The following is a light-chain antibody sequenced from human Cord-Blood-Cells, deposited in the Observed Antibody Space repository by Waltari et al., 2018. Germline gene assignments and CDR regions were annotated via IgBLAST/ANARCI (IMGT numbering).Light chain of an antibody. Sequence: DFQMTQSPSSLSASVGDRVTITCRASQRIISYLNWYQQKPGKAPKLLIYAASSLQSGVPSRCSGSGSGTDFTLTISSLQPEDFATYYCQQSYSTPYTFGQGTKLEIK. J-gene: IGKJ2*01. CDR2: AAS. V-gene: IGKV1-39*01. CDR1: QRIISY. CDR3: QQSYSTPYT.